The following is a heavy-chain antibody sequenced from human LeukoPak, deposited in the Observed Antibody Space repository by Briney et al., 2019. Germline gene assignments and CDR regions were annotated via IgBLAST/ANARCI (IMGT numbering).Heavy chain of an antibody. J-gene: IGHJ3*02. CDR3: AREQVAVARTGSDAFDI. D-gene: IGHD6-19*01. CDR2: INPNSGGT. CDR1: GYTFTGYY. V-gene: IGHV1-2*02. Sequence: VASVKVSCKASGYTFTGYYMHWVRQAPGQGLEWMGWINPNSGGTNYAQKFQGRVTMTRDTSISTAYMELSRLRSDDTAVYYCAREQVAVARTGSDAFDIWGQGTMVTVSS.